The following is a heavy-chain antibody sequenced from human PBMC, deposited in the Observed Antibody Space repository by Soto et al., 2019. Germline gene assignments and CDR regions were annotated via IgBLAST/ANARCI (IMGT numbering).Heavy chain of an antibody. V-gene: IGHV1-8*01. CDR2: MNPNSGNT. CDR1: GYTFTSYD. D-gene: IGHD6-13*01. J-gene: IGHJ4*02. Sequence: GASVKVSCKASGYTFTSYDINWVRQATGQGLEWMGWMNPNSGNTGYAQKFQGRVTMTRNTSISTAYMELSSLRSEDTAVYYCALTGGQQLVSPIDYWGQGTLVTVSS. CDR3: ALTGGQQLVSPIDY.